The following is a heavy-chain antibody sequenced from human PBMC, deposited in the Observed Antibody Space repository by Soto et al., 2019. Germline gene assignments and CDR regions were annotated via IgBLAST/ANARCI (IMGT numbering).Heavy chain of an antibody. CDR2: KYFSGST. CDR1: RGSVISSSYY. CDR3: VRHHLGLDWFDP. Sequence: PAETLSLTCSVSRGSVISSSYYWGWIRQPPGKGLEWIGSKYFSGSTYYNPSLESRVTISVDTSKNQFSLKLSSVTAEDTAVYYCVRHHLGLDWFDPWGKGS. D-gene: IGHD5-12*01. J-gene: IGHJ5*02. V-gene: IGHV4-39*01.